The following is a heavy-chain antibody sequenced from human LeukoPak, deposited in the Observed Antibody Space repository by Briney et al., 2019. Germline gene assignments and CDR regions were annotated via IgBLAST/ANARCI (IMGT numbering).Heavy chain of an antibody. CDR2: IYYSGST. CDR1: GGSFSGYY. J-gene: IGHJ5*01. CDR3: ARHRYYYDSSGYYYQP. Sequence: PSETLSLTCAVYGGSFSGYYWSWIRQAPGKGLEWIGYIYYSGSTNYNPSLKSRVTISVDTSKNQFSLRLSSVTAADTAVYYCARHRYYYDSSGYYYQPWGEGTLVTVSS. V-gene: IGHV4-59*01. D-gene: IGHD3-22*01.